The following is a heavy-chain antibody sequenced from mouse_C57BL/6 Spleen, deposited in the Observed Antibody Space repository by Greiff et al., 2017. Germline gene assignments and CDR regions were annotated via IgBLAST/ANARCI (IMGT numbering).Heavy chain of an antibody. D-gene: IGHD2-10*02. J-gene: IGHJ2*01. CDR3: ARPGYGNYVGYFDY. V-gene: IGHV1-47*01. CDR2: FHPYNDDT. Sequence: QVQLMESGAELVKPGASVKMSCTASGYTFTTYPIAWMQQNHGKSLEWIGNFHPYNDDTKYNEKFKGKATLTVEKSSSTVYLELSRLTSDDSAVYYCARPGYGNYVGYFDYWGKGTTLTVSS. CDR1: GYTFTTYP.